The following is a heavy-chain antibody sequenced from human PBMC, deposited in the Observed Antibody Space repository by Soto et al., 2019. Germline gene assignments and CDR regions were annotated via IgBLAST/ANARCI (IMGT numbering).Heavy chain of an antibody. CDR1: GYTFTSYG. V-gene: IGHV1-18*01. CDR3: ARDALYSSSGLWYYYYGMDV. CDR2: ISAYNGNT. Sequence: QVQLVQSGAEVKKPGASVKVSCKASGYTFTSYGISWVRQAPGQGLEWMGWISAYNGNTNYAQKLQGRVTMTTDTSTSTAYMELRSLRSDDTAVYYCARDALYSSSGLWYYYYGMDVWGQGTTVTVSS. J-gene: IGHJ6*02. D-gene: IGHD6-13*01.